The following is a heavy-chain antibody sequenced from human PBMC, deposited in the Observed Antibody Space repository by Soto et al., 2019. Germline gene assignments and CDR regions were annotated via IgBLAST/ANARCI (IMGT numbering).Heavy chain of an antibody. CDR3: AKYRGKAYGDYHLDY. D-gene: IGHD4-17*01. CDR1: GFTFSSNA. J-gene: IGHJ4*02. Sequence: EVQLLESGGGLVQPGGSLRLSCAASGFTFSSNAMSWVRQAPGKGLEWVSIISGGGITHYADSVKGRFTISRDNSKSTLYLQMNSLRAEDTAVYYCAKYRGKAYGDYHLDYWGQGTLLTVSS. CDR2: IISGGGIT. V-gene: IGHV3-23*01.